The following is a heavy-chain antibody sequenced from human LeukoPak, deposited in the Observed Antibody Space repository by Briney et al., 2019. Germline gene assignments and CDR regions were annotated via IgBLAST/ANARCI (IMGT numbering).Heavy chain of an antibody. Sequence: PGGSLRLSCAASGVTFSSYAMSWVRQGPGKGLGWVSVIYIGGSTYYADSVKGRFTISRDNSKNTLYLQMNSLRAEDTAVYYCASIPTMGDYDSSGYYYGPSSDYWGQGTLVTVSS. V-gene: IGHV3-53*01. CDR3: ASIPTMGDYDSSGYYYGPSSDY. CDR2: IYIGGST. CDR1: GVTFSSYA. D-gene: IGHD3-22*01. J-gene: IGHJ4*02.